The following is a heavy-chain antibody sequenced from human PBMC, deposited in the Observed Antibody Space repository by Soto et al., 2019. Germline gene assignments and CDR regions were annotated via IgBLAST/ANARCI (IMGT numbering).Heavy chain of an antibody. J-gene: IGHJ5*02. CDR3: ARGRAVRYYGSGSYRTGFDP. D-gene: IGHD3-10*01. CDR1: GGSLSGDY. V-gene: IGHV4-34*01. Sequence: SETLSLTCAVYGGSLSGDYWSWIRQPPRKGLEWIGEINHSGSTNYNPSLKSRVTISVDTSKNQFSLKLSSVTAADTAVYYCARGRAVRYYGSGSYRTGFDPWGQGTLVTV. CDR2: INHSGST.